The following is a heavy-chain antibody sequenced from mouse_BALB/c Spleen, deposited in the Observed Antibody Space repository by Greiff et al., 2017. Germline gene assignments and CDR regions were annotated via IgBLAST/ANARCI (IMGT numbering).Heavy chain of an antibody. CDR2: IDPENGNT. CDR1: GFNIKDYY. J-gene: IGHJ2*01. V-gene: IGHV14-1*02. D-gene: IGHD6-1*01. CDR3: ARRVTTSYYFDY. Sequence: EVKLQQSGAELVRPGALVKLSCKASGFNIKDYYMHWVKQRPEQGLEWIGWIDPENGNTIYDPKFQGKASITADTSSNTAYLQLSSLTSEDTAVYYCARRVTTSYYFDYWGQGTTLTVSS.